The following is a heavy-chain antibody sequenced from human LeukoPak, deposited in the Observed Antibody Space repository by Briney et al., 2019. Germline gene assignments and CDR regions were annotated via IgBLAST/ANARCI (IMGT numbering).Heavy chain of an antibody. CDR3: ARGAAGDY. Sequence: ASVKVSCKASGYTFTSHGITWMRQAPGQGLEWMGWTSLYDGKTNYALKVQGRLTMTTDTSTSTAYMELRSLRSDDTAVYYCARGAAGDYWGQGTLVTVSS. D-gene: IGHD6-13*01. J-gene: IGHJ4*02. CDR2: TSLYDGKT. V-gene: IGHV1-18*01. CDR1: GYTFTSHG.